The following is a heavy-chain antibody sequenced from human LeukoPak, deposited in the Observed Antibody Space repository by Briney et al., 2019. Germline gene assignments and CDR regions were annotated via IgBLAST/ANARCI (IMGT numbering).Heavy chain of an antibody. Sequence: SGGSLRLSCAASGFTFSSYWMHWVRQAPGKGLVWVSRINSDGSSTSYADSVKGRFTVSRDNAKNTLYLQMNSLRAEDTAVYYCARDPRNYGIDYWGQGTLVTVSS. D-gene: IGHD1-7*01. J-gene: IGHJ4*02. CDR2: INSDGSST. V-gene: IGHV3-74*01. CDR1: GFTFSSYW. CDR3: ARDPRNYGIDY.